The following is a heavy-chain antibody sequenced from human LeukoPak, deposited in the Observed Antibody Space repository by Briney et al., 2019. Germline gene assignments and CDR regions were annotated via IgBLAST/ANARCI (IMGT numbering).Heavy chain of an antibody. V-gene: IGHV3-9*01. CDR2: ISWNSGTI. J-gene: IGHJ4*02. Sequence: GGSLRLSCAASGFTFDDYAMHWVRQGPGKGLEWVSGISWNSGTIGYADSVKGRSTISRDNAENSLYLQMNSLRPDDTALYYCARDWNDVTYFDYWGQGTLVTVSS. CDR1: GFTFDDYA. D-gene: IGHD1-1*01. CDR3: ARDWNDVTYFDY.